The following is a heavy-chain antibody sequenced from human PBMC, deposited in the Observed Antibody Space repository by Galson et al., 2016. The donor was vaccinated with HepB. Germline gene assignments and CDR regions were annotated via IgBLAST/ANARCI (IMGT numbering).Heavy chain of an antibody. D-gene: IGHD3/OR15-3a*01. V-gene: IGHV1-46*03. CDR3: TRGDGFWAGWTY. Sequence: SVKVSCKASGYTFTTYNIHWVRLAPGQGLEWMGIINPSGGSPNYAQKFQGRVTLTSDTSTSTVYMQLGSLRSDDTAVYYCTRGDGFWAGWTYWGQGILVTVS. CDR1: GYTFTTYN. CDR2: INPSGGSP. J-gene: IGHJ4*02.